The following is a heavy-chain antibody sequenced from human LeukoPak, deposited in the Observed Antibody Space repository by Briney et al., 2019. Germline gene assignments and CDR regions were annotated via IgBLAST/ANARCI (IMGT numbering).Heavy chain of an antibody. CDR1: GFTFSSYW. J-gene: IGHJ4*02. Sequence: PGGSLRLSCAASGFTFSSYWMSWVRQAPGKGLEWVANIKQDGSEKYYVDSVKGRFTISRDNAKNSLYLQMNSLRAEDTAVYYCARERYDFWSGYYGYWGQGTLVTVSS. CDR2: IKQDGSEK. D-gene: IGHD3-3*01. V-gene: IGHV3-7*01. CDR3: ARERYDFWSGYYGY.